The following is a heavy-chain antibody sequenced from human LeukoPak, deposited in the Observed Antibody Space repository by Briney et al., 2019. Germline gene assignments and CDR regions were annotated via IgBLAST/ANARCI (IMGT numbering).Heavy chain of an antibody. Sequence: GGSLRLSCAASGFTFSSYAMSWVRQAPGKGLEWVSYISSSGSTIYYADSVKGRFTISRDNAKNSLYLQMNSLKAEDTAVYYCARDSSPYYDILTGYHRNFDYWGQGTLVTVSS. CDR1: GFTFSSYA. D-gene: IGHD3-9*01. CDR3: ARDSSPYYDILTGYHRNFDY. J-gene: IGHJ4*02. V-gene: IGHV3-48*04. CDR2: ISSSGSTI.